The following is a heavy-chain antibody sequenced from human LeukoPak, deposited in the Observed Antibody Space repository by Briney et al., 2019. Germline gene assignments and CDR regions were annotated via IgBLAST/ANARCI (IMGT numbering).Heavy chain of an antibody. J-gene: IGHJ5*02. CDR2: INHSGST. Sequence: GSLRLSCAASGFTFSSYAMSWIRQPPGKGLEWIGEINHSGSTNYNPSLKSRVTISVDTSKNQFSLKLSSVTAADTAVYYCAREKGFGCSGGSCYIGWFDPWGQGTLVTVSS. CDR1: GFTFSSYA. D-gene: IGHD2-15*01. CDR3: AREKGFGCSGGSCYIGWFDP. V-gene: IGHV4-34*01.